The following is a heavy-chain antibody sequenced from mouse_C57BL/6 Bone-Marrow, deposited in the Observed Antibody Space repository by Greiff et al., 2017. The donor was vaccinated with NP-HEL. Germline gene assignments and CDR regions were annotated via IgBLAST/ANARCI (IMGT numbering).Heavy chain of an antibody. CDR2: IDPNSGGT. CDR3: ARYYYGSSSFDY. V-gene: IGHV1-72*01. J-gene: IGHJ2*01. D-gene: IGHD1-1*01. CDR1: GYTFTSYL. Sequence: QVQLKQSGAELVKPGASVKLSCKASGYTFTSYLMHWVKQRPGRGLEWIGRIDPNSGGTKYNEKFKSKATLTVDKPSSTAYMQLNLLTSEDSAVYYCARYYYGSSSFDYWGQGTTLTVSS.